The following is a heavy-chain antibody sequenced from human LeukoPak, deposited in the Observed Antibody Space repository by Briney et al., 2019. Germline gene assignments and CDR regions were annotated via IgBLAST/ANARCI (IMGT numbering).Heavy chain of an antibody. CDR1: GFIFSSYG. V-gene: IGHV3-30*03. J-gene: IGHJ4*02. CDR3: ARVGYSNWGWYFDY. D-gene: IGHD7-27*01. CDR2: ISYDGSDK. Sequence: GGSLRLSCAASGFIFSSYGMHWVRQAPGKGLEWVAVISYDGSDKYYADSVKGRFTLSRDNAKNSLYLQMNSLRAEDTAVYYCARVGYSNWGWYFDYWGQGTLVTVSS.